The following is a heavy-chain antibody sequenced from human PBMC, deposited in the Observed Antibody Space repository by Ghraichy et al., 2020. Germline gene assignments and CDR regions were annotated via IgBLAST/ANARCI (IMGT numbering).Heavy chain of an antibody. CDR2: IKQDGSEK. V-gene: IGHV3-7*03. J-gene: IGHJ4*02. D-gene: IGHD6-13*01. Sequence: GGSLRLSCAASGFKFDDYHMSWVRQAPGKGLEWVANIKQDGSEKYCVDSVKGRFTISRDNTKNSLFLQMDSLRAEDTAVYYCARDRGFPRIEAPGPYFDNWGQGTLVTVSS. CDR1: GFKFDDYH. CDR3: ARDRGFPRIEAPGPYFDN.